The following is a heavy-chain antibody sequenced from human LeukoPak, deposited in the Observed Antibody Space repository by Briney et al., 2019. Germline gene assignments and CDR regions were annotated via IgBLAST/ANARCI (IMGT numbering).Heavy chain of an antibody. V-gene: IGHV3-53*01. CDR3: ARDPSRGLYYFDH. J-gene: IGHJ4*02. D-gene: IGHD3-10*01. CDR1: GSIVSSNY. Sequence: GGSLRLSCAASGSIVSSNYMSWVRQAPGKGLEWVSALYSGGSIYYADSVKSRFTISRDNSKNMLYLQMNSLRAEDTAVYYCARDPSRGLYYFDHWGQGTLVTVSS. CDR2: LYSGGSI.